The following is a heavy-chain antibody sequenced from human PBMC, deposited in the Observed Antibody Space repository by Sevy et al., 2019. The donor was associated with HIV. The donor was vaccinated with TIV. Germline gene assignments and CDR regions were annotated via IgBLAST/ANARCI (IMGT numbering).Heavy chain of an antibody. V-gene: IGHV3-15*01. CDR1: GFTFSNAW. CDR3: TTDEYYDSSGYYAILYYFDY. CDR2: IKSKTDGGTT. D-gene: IGHD3-22*01. Sequence: GESLKISCAASGFTFSNAWMSWVRQAPGKGLEWVGRIKSKTDGGTTDYAAPVKGRFTISRDDSKNTLYLQMNSLKTEDTAVYYCTTDEYYDSSGYYAILYYFDYWGQGTLVTVSS. J-gene: IGHJ4*02.